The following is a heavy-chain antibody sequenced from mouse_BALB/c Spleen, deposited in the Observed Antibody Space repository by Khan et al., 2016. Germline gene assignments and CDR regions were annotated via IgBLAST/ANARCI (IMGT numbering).Heavy chain of an antibody. V-gene: IGHV1S135*01. Sequence: VQLKQSGPELVKPGASVKVFCKASDYAFTSYNMYWVKQSHGKSLEWIGYIDPYNGGTSYKQKFKGKATLTVDKSSSTAYMHLNSLTSEDSAVYYCASGYDLAWFAYWGQGTLVTVSA. J-gene: IGHJ3*01. D-gene: IGHD2-2*01. CDR1: DYAFTSYN. CDR2: IDPYNGGT. CDR3: ASGYDLAWFAY.